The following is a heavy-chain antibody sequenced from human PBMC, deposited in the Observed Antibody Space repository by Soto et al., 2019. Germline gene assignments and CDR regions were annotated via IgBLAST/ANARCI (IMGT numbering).Heavy chain of an antibody. CDR3: ATLYDYGSGSYYIES. CDR2: IIWNGGSA. CDR1: GFTFDDYG. V-gene: IGHV3-20*04. Sequence: GGSLRLSCAASGFTFDDYGMTWVRQAPGKGLEWVSGIIWNGGSAGYADSVKGRFTISRDNAKNSLYLQMSSLRAEDTALYYCATLYDYGSGSYYIESWGQGTLVTVSS. D-gene: IGHD3-10*01. J-gene: IGHJ4*02.